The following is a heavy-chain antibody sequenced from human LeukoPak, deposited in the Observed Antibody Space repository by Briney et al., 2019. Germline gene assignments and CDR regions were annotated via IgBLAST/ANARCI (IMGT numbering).Heavy chain of an antibody. J-gene: IGHJ6*03. CDR1: GFTVSSNY. CDR3: AREGSARAGSLYYYYYYTDV. Sequence: GGSLRLSCAASGFTVSSNYMSWVRQAPGKGLEWVSVIYSGGSTYYADSVKGRFTISRDNSKNTLYLQMNSLRAEDTAVYYCAREGSARAGSLYYYYYYTDVWGKGTTVTISS. D-gene: IGHD6-19*01. CDR2: IYSGGST. V-gene: IGHV3-53*01.